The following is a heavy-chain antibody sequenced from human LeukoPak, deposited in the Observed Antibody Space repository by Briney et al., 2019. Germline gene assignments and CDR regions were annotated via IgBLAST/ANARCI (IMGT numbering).Heavy chain of an antibody. CDR2: IYTSGST. CDR1: GSISSYY. V-gene: IGHV4-4*09. J-gene: IGHJ3*02. CDR3: ARQKCTSTSCLTKNAFDI. D-gene: IGHD2-2*01. Sequence: ASETLSLTCTVSGSISSYYLSWIRQPPGKGLEWIGYIYTSGSTNYNPSLKSRVTISVDTSKNQFSLDLSSVTAADTAVYYCARQKCTSTSCLTKNAFDIWGQGTMVTVSS.